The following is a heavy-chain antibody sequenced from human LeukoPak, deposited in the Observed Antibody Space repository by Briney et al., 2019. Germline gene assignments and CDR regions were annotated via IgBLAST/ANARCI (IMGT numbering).Heavy chain of an antibody. CDR1: GFTFNSYA. J-gene: IGHJ6*03. D-gene: IGHD5-12*01. Sequence: SGGSLRLSCAASGFTFNSYAMSWVRQAPGKGLQWDSAISGSGGSTYYADSVKGRFTISRDNSKNTLYLQMNSLRAEDTAVYYCAKEAGYDSYYYYMDVWGKGTTVTVSS. CDR2: ISGSGGST. V-gene: IGHV3-23*01. CDR3: AKEAGYDSYYYYMDV.